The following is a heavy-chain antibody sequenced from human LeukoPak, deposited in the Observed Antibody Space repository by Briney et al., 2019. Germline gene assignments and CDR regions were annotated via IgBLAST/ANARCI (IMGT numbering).Heavy chain of an antibody. CDR2: ISTYNGNT. V-gene: IGHV1-18*01. D-gene: IGHD1-7*01. CDR3: AARDGGTSLPY. Sequence: ASVKVSCKASSDSLRNFGISWVRQAPGQGLEWMGWISTYNGNTNYARKVQGRVTMTTDTSTTTVYMELTNLRSDDTAVYYCAARDGGTSLPYWGQGTPVTVSS. CDR1: SDSLRNFG. J-gene: IGHJ4*02.